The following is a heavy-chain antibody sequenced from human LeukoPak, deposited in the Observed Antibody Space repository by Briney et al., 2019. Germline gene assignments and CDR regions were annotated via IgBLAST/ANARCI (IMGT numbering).Heavy chain of an antibody. Sequence: SETLSLTCTVSNGSMTSDSYYWAWVRQPPGKGLHGSGTIFYSGKTYYSASLKSRVTVSLDTSKKNFSLRLSSVTAADTAVYYCARLWIVATWFDAWGQGALVTVSS. CDR3: ARLWIVATWFDA. CDR1: NGSMTSDSYY. CDR2: IFYSGKT. V-gene: IGHV4-39*02. D-gene: IGHD2-2*03. J-gene: IGHJ5*02.